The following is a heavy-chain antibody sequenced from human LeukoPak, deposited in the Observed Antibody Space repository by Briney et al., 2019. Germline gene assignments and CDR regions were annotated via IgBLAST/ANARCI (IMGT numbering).Heavy chain of an antibody. V-gene: IGHV3-7*01. CDR1: GFTFSSYW. Sequence: PGGSLRLSCAASGFTFSSYWMSWVRQAPGKGLEWVANIKQGGSEKYCVDSVKGRFTISRDNAKNSLYLQMNSLRAEDTAVYYCARQLVLAYYFDSWVQGTLVTVSS. D-gene: IGHD6-13*01. J-gene: IGHJ4*02. CDR2: IKQGGSEK. CDR3: ARQLVLAYYFDS.